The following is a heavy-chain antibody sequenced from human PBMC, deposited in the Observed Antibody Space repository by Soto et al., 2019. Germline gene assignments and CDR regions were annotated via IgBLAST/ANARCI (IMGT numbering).Heavy chain of an antibody. V-gene: IGHV3-74*01. D-gene: IGHD2-15*01. CDR1: GFTFSDHW. CDR3: AKGYCSGGSCYPGWFDP. J-gene: IGHJ5*02. CDR2: INTDGSTT. Sequence: GSLRLSCAASGFTFSDHWMHWVRQAPGEGLVWVSRINTDGSTTSYADSVKGRFTISRDNVKNTLYLQMNSLRAEDTAVYYCAKGYCSGGSCYPGWFDPWGQGTLVTVSS.